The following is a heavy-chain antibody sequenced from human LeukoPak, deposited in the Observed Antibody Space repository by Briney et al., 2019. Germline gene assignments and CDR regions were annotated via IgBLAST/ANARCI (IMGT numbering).Heavy chain of an antibody. CDR2: IHHSGST. D-gene: IGHD2-15*01. J-gene: IGHJ4*02. CDR1: GYSISSGYY. CDR3: ARLIYCSGGSCNLGYFDY. Sequence: SETLSLTCTVSGYSISSGYYWGWIRQPPGKGLEWIGSIHHSGSTYYNPSLKSRVTISVDTSKNQSSLNMSSVTAADTAVYYCARLIYCSGGSCNLGYFDYWGQGTLVTVSS. V-gene: IGHV4-38-2*02.